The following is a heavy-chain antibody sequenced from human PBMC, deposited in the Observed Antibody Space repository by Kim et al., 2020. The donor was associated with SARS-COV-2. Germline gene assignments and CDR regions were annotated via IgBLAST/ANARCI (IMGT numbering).Heavy chain of an antibody. Sequence: SETLSLTCAVYGGSFSGYYWSWIRQPPGKGLEWIGEINHSGSTNYNPSLKSRVTISVDTSKNQFSLKLSSVTAADTAVYYCARARGSGWSWGYSFDYWGPGTLVTVSS. V-gene: IGHV4-34*01. CDR2: INHSGST. CDR3: ARARGSGWSWGYSFDY. CDR1: GGSFSGYY. D-gene: IGHD6-19*01. J-gene: IGHJ4*02.